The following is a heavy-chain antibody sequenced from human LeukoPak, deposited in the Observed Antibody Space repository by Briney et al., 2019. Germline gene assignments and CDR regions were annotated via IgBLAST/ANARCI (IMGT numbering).Heavy chain of an antibody. CDR1: GFTFSSYW. V-gene: IGHV3-7*01. CDR3: ARILRYCSGGNCYSGGLGYMDV. J-gene: IGHJ6*03. CDR2: IKQDGSEK. D-gene: IGHD2-15*01. Sequence: GGSLRLSCAASGFTFSSYWMGWVRQAPGKGLEWVANIKQDGSEKYYVDSVKGRFTIYRDNAKNSLYLQMNSLRAEDTAVYYCARILRYCSGGNCYSGGLGYMDVWGKGTTVTISS.